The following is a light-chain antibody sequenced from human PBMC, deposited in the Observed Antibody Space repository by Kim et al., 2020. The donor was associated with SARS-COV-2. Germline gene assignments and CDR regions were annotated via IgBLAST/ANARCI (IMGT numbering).Light chain of an antibody. Sequence: SYELTQPPSVSVSPGQTARITCSGDALPNQYAYWYQQKPGQAPVLVIYKDSERPSGIPERFSGSSSGTTVTLTISGVQAEEEADYYCQSADSSDISYWVFGGGTQLTVL. J-gene: IGLJ3*02. CDR3: QSADSSDISYWV. CDR1: ALPNQY. V-gene: IGLV3-25*02. CDR2: KDS.